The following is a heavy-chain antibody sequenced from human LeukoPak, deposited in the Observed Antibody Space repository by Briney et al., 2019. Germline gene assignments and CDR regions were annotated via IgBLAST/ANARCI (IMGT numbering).Heavy chain of an antibody. CDR3: ARKTLFDY. CDR2: INPNSGGT. CDR1: GYTFTGYY. Sequence: ASVKVSCKTSGYTFTGYYIYWVRQAPGQGLEWMGWINPNSGGTNYPQKFQGRVTMTRDTSISTAYMELSRLRSDDTAVYYCARKTLFDYWGQGTLVTVSS. J-gene: IGHJ4*02. V-gene: IGHV1-2*02.